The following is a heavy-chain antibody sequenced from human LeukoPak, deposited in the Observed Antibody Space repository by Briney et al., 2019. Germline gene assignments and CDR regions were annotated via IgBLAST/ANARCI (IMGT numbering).Heavy chain of an antibody. Sequence: SETLSLTCSVFGGSMSSHYWSWIRQPPGKGLEWIGYIYYSGTTNYNPSFKSRVTISVDTSKNQFSLELNSVTAADTAVYYCARLGIAVAAYLDYGGQGNLVTVSS. V-gene: IGHV4-59*08. CDR3: ARLGIAVAAYLDY. CDR1: GGSMSSHY. J-gene: IGHJ4*02. CDR2: IYYSGTT. D-gene: IGHD6-13*01.